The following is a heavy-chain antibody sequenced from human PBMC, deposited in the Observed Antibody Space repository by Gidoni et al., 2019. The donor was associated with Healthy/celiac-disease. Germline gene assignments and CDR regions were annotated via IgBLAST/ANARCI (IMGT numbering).Heavy chain of an antibody. D-gene: IGHD4-17*01. Sequence: VQLVQSGAEVQKPGSSVKVSCTASGGTFSRSAISWVRQAPGQGLEWMGGIIPIFGTANYEQKFQGRVTITADKSTSTAYMELSSLRSEDTAVYYCARETDGDYTSYYYYGMDVWGQGTTVTVSS. CDR1: GGTFSRSA. CDR3: ARETDGDYTSYYYYGMDV. CDR2: IIPIFGTA. V-gene: IGHV1-69*06. J-gene: IGHJ6*02.